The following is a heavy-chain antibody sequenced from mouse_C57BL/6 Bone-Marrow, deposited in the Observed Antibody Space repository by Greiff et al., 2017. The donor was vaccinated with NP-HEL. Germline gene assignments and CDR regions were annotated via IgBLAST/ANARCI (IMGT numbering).Heavy chain of an antibody. CDR3: TTGGWLLYYFDY. V-gene: IGHV14-4*01. Sequence: EVQLQQSGAELVRPGASVKLSCTASGFNIKDDYMHWVKQRPEQGLEWIGWIDPENGDTEYASKFQGKATITADTSSNTAYLQLSSLTSEDTAVYYCTTGGWLLYYFDYWGQGTTLTVSS. D-gene: IGHD2-3*01. CDR2: IDPENGDT. CDR1: GFNIKDDY. J-gene: IGHJ2*01.